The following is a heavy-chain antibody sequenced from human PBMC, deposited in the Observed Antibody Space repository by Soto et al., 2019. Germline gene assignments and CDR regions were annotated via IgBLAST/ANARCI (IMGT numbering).Heavy chain of an antibody. J-gene: IGHJ5*02. CDR3: ARDFERSAIGP. Sequence: SETLSLTCSVSGGSFSSDSFIWSWVRQFPGKGLEWIGYIAYSGDTYYNPSLRSRVTISADTSENKFSLTLKSVTAADTAVYFCARDFERSAIGPWGQGTSVTVSS. D-gene: IGHD3-9*01. V-gene: IGHV4-31*03. CDR1: GGSFSSDSFI. CDR2: IAYSGDT.